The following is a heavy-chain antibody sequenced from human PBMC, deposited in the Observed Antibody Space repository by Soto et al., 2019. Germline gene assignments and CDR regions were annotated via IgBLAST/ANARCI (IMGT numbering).Heavy chain of an antibody. CDR1: GYTFTSYA. D-gene: IGHD1-7*01. Sequence: QVQLVQSGAEVKKPGASVKVSCKASGYTFTSYAMHWVRQAPGQRLEWMGWISAGNGNTKYSQKFQGRVTITRDTSASTAYMELSSLRSEDTAVYYCASGLTGTTPPDAFDIWGQGTMVTVSS. V-gene: IGHV1-3*01. J-gene: IGHJ3*02. CDR2: ISAGNGNT. CDR3: ASGLTGTTPPDAFDI.